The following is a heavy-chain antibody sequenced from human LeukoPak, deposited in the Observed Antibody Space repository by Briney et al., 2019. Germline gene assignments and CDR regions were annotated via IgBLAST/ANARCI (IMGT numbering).Heavy chain of an antibody. CDR1: GFAFSSYA. CDR3: ASDYYGSGSYYNRGFDY. Sequence: GGSLRLSCAASGFAFSSYAMSWVRQAPGKGLEWVAFIRYDGSNKYYADSVKGRFTISRDNSKNTLYLQMNSLRAEDTAVYYCASDYYGSGSYYNRGFDYWGQGTLVTVSS. J-gene: IGHJ4*02. CDR2: IRYDGSNK. D-gene: IGHD3-10*01. V-gene: IGHV3-30*02.